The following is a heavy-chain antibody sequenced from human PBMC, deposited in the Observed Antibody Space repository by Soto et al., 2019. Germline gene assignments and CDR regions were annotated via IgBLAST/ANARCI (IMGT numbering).Heavy chain of an antibody. CDR1: GYTFTSYG. D-gene: IGHD3-22*01. V-gene: IGHV1-18*04. CDR2: ISAYNGNT. Sequence: QVQLVQSGAEVKKPGASVKVSCKASGYTFTSYGISWVRQAPGQGLEWMGWISAYNGNTNYAQKLQGRVTMTTDTSTSTAYMELRSLRSDDTAVYYCARNDPNYDSSGYYYPSPFDYWGQGTLVTVSS. CDR3: ARNDPNYDSSGYYYPSPFDY. J-gene: IGHJ4*02.